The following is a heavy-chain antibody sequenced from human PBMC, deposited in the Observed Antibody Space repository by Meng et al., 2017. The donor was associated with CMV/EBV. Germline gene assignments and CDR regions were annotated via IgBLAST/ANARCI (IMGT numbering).Heavy chain of an antibody. CDR1: GGSISSGGYY. J-gene: IGHJ4*02. CDR3: ARGLDTIFDY. D-gene: IGHD2-2*01. CDR2: IYYSGST. Sequence: SETLSLTCTVSGGSISSGGYYWSWIRQHPGKGLEWIGYIYYSGSTYYNPPLKSRVTISVDTSKNQFSLKLSSVTAADTAVYYRARGLDTIFDYWGQGTLVTVSS. V-gene: IGHV4-31*03.